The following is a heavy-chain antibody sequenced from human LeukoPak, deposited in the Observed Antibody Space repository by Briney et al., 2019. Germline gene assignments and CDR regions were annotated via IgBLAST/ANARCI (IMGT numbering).Heavy chain of an antibody. Sequence: GRSLRLSCAASGFAFSNYAMSWVRQAPGKGLEWVSAISGSGGSTYYADSVKGRFTISRDNSKNTLYLQMNSLRAEDTAVYYCAKGGSSGWYDAFDIWGQGTMVTVSS. V-gene: IGHV3-23*01. CDR1: GFAFSNYA. D-gene: IGHD6-19*01. J-gene: IGHJ3*02. CDR2: ISGSGGST. CDR3: AKGGSSGWYDAFDI.